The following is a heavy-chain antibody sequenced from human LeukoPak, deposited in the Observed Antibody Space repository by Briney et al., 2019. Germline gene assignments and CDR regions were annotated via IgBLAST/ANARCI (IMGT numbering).Heavy chain of an antibody. CDR3: ASGWGGYMDV. V-gene: IGHV5-51*01. J-gene: IGHJ6*03. CDR2: IYPGDSDT. D-gene: IGHD3-10*01. CDR1: GYRFTSYW. Sequence: NRGESLEISCKGSGYRFTSYWSGGVRQVPGKGLEGMGIIYPGDSDTRYSPSFQGQLTISADKSISTAYLQWSSLKASDTAMYYCASGWGGYMDVWGKGTTVTISS.